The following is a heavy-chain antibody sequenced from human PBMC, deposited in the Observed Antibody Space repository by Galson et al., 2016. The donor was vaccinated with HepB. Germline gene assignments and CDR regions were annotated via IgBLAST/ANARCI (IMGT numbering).Heavy chain of an antibody. J-gene: IGHJ6*02. D-gene: IGHD3-10*01. Sequence: ETLSLTCTVSGGSISSYYWSWIRQSPGKGLEWIGYIYFSGNTNYNPSLKSRVTISADTSKNQLSLKIKSVTAVDTAVYYYARAFCYGSGSSYPCMDVWGQGTTVTVSS. CDR2: IYFSGNT. V-gene: IGHV4-59*01. CDR3: ARAFCYGSGSSYPCMDV. CDR1: GGSISSYY.